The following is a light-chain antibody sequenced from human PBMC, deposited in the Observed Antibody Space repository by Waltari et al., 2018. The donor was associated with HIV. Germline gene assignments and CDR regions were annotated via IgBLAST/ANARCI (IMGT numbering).Light chain of an antibody. CDR1: SGSVSTSYY. CDR2: STN. V-gene: IGLV8-61*01. Sequence: QTVVTQEPSFSVSPGGTVTLTCGFSSGSVSTSYYPSWYQQTPGQAPRTLIYSTNTRSSGVPDRFSSSILVKKSALTITGAQSDDESDYDCVLYMGSGIWVFGGGTKLTVL. J-gene: IGLJ3*02. CDR3: VLYMGSGIWV.